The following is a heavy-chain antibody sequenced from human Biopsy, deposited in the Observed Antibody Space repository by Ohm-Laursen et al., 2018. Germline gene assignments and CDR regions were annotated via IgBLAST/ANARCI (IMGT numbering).Heavy chain of an antibody. CDR2: ITFDGSGE. D-gene: IGHD4-11*01. CDR3: ARDGKRWDYTTYFSWYFDL. V-gene: IGHV3-30*03. CDR1: GFTFGSYG. Sequence: SLRLSCAASGFTFGSYGMHWVRQAPGKGLEWLAVITFDGSGEYYADSLQGRFTISRDNHKNTVDLQMNTLRPEDTAVYFCARDGKRWDYTTYFSWYFDLWGRGTLVTVSS. J-gene: IGHJ2*01.